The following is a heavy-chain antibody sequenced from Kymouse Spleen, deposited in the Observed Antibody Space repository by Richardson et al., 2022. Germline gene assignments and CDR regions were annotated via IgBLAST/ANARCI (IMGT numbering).Heavy chain of an antibody. D-gene: IGHD6-13*01. J-gene: IGHJ6*02. CDR3: ARDDSSSWSYYYYGMDV. CDR1: GGSFSGYY. CDR2: INHSGST. V-gene: IGHV4-34*01. Sequence: QVQLQQWGAGLLKPSETLSLTCAVYGGSFSGYYWSWIRQPPGKGLEWIGEINHSGSTNYNPSLKSRVTISVDTSKNQFSLKLSSVTAADTAVYYCARDDSSSWSYYYYGMDVWGQGTTVTVSS.